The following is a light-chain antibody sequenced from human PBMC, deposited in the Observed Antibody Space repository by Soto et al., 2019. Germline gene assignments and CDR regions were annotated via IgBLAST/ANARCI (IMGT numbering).Light chain of an antibody. CDR3: QQANSFPLT. V-gene: IGKV1-12*01. CDR2: GAS. CDR1: QDISRW. Sequence: DIQMTQSPSSVSASVGDGVTITCRASQDISRWLAWYQQKPGRAPKLLVYGASSLQGGVPPRFSGSGSGTDFTLTIDNLQPEDFAIYYSQQANSFPLTFGGGTKVEI. J-gene: IGKJ4*01.